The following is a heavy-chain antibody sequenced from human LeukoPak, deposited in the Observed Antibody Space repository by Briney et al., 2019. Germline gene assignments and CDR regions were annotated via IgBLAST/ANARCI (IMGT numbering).Heavy chain of an antibody. CDR1: GFTFSSYG. CDR3: AKGPIYGTYYYDSSGPRGFDY. J-gene: IGHJ4*02. V-gene: IGHV3-30*18. Sequence: GGSLRLSCAASGFTFSSYGIHWVRQAPGKGLEWVAVISDDGSNKYYADSVKGRFTISRDNSKNTLYLQMNSLRAEGTAVYYCAKGPIYGTYYYDSSGPRGFDYWGQGTLVTVSS. CDR2: ISDDGSNK. D-gene: IGHD3-22*01.